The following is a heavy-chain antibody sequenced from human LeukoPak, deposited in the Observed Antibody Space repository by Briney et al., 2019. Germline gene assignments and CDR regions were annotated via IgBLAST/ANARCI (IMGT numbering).Heavy chain of an antibody. Sequence: SETLSLTCAVYGGSFSGYYWSWIRQPLGKGLEWIGEIYPDGSTNYNPSLKSRVTISVDTSKKQFSLKLSSVTAADTAVYYCARDKGFDYWGQGTPVTVSS. CDR1: GGSFSGYY. CDR3: ARDKGFDY. CDR2: IYPDGST. V-gene: IGHV4-34*01. J-gene: IGHJ4*02.